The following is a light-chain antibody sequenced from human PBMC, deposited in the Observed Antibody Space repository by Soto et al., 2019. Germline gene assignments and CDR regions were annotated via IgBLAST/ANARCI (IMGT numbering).Light chain of an antibody. V-gene: IGKV1-9*01. CDR3: QQLANYPLT. CDR1: QGIRGH. J-gene: IGKJ4*01. CDR2: DAS. Sequence: DIQLTQSPSFLSASVGDRVTITCRASQGIRGHLAWYQQNPGKAPKLLIYDASTLQSGVPSRFSGSGSGPEFTLTIISLQPEDFATYYCQQLANYPLTFGGGSKVDIK.